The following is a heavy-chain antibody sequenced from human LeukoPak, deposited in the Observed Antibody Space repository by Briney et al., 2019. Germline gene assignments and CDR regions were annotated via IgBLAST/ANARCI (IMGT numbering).Heavy chain of an antibody. D-gene: IGHD3-10*01. V-gene: IGHV3-30-3*01. CDR2: ISYDGSNK. CDR1: GFTCSSYA. CDR3: ASPITMVRGVRSGGTYYIDY. Sequence: AGSLRLSCSASGFTCSSYAMHWVRPAPGQGLEGVAVISYDGSNKYYADSVKGRFTISRDNSKNTLYLQMNSLRAEDTAVYYCASPITMVRGVRSGGTYYIDYWGQGTLVTVSS. J-gene: IGHJ4*02.